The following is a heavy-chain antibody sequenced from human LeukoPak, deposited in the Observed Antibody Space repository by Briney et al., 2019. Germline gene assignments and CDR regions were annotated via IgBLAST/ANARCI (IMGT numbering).Heavy chain of an antibody. Sequence: QTLSLTSALSGDSVSSNTGAWSWVRQSPSRGLEWLGRTYYRSKWYNDYAGSLMSRITISPDTSKNQFSLQVYSVTPEDTAVYYCARDVGTTGWHTFDFWGQGTLVTVSS. CDR2: TYYRSKWYN. CDR1: GDSVSSNTGA. CDR3: ARDVGTTGWHTFDF. V-gene: IGHV6-1*01. J-gene: IGHJ4*02. D-gene: IGHD3-9*01.